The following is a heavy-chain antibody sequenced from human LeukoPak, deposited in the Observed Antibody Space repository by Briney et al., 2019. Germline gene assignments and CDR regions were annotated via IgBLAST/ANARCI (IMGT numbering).Heavy chain of an antibody. D-gene: IGHD6-13*01. V-gene: IGHV1-2*02. Sequence: AASVKVSCKASGYTFTGYYMHWVRQAPGQGLEWMGWINPNSGGTNYAQKFQGRVTMTRDTSISTAYMELSRLRSDDTAVYYCAREDPWEQQIAYWGQGTLVTVSS. CDR2: INPNSGGT. J-gene: IGHJ4*02. CDR1: GYTFTGYY. CDR3: AREDPWEQQIAY.